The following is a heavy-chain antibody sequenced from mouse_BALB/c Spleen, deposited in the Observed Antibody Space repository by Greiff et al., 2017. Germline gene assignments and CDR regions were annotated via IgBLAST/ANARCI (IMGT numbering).Heavy chain of an antibody. Sequence: QVQLQQPGAELVKPGASVKLSCKASGYTFTSYWMHWVKQRPGQGLEWIGEIDPSDSYTNYNQKFKGKATLTVDKSSSTAYMQLSSLTSEDSAVYYYAMAQLGLPWFAYWGQGTLVTVSA. CDR3: AMAQLGLPWFAY. V-gene: IGHV1-69*02. CDR2: IDPSDSYT. CDR1: GYTFTSYW. D-gene: IGHD3-1*01. J-gene: IGHJ3*01.